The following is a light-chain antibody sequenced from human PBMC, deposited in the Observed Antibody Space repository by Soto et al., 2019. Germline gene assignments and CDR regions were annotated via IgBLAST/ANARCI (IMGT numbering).Light chain of an antibody. J-gene: IGKJ2*01. V-gene: IGKV3-20*01. CDR1: QSISSTY. CDR2: DAS. Sequence: ELVLTQSPGTLSLSPGERVTLSCRASQSISSTYLAWYQQEPGQAPRLLIYDASSRATGIPDRFSGSGSGTDFTLTISRLGPEDFAVYYCQQYGNSPMYTFGQGTKLEIK. CDR3: QQYGNSPMYT.